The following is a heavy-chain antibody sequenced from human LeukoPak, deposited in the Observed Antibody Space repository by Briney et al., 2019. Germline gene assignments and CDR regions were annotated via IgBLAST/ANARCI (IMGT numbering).Heavy chain of an antibody. CDR2: IRSKANSYAT. CDR3: TRLDDSSGYYPDY. CDR1: GFTFSSSA. V-gene: IGHV3-73*01. J-gene: IGHJ4*02. Sequence: PGGSLRLSCAASGFTFSSSAMHWVSQASGKWLEWVGRIRSKANSYATAYAASVKGRFTISRDDSKNTAYLQMNSLKTEDTAVYYCTRLDDSSGYYPDYWGQGTLVTVSS. D-gene: IGHD3-22*01.